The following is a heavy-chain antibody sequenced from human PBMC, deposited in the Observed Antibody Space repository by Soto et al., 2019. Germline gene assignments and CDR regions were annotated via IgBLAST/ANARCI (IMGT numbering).Heavy chain of an antibody. V-gene: IGHV3-23*01. CDR2: ISGRGGST. J-gene: IGHJ4*02. CDR1: GFTFSSYA. D-gene: IGHD1-20*01. Sequence: EVQLLDSGGGLVQPGGSLRLSCAASGFTFSSYAMSWVRQAPGKGLKWVSAISGRGGSTYYADSVKGRFAISRHKSKNTVYLQMNSLRAEDTPVCYCARYSWHDKNFDDWGQGTLVTVSS. CDR3: ARYSWHDKNFDD.